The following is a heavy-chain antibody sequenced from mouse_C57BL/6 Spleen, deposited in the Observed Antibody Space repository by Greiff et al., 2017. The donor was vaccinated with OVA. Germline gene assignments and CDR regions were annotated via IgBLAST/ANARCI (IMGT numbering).Heavy chain of an antibody. CDR1: GYTFTSYW. D-gene: IGHD1-1*01. CDR3: TVGSSLPWYFDV. CDR2: IYPGNSDT. J-gene: IGHJ1*03. Sequence: EVQVVESGTVLARPGASVKMSCKTSGYTFTSYWMHWVKQRPGQGLEWIGAIYPGNSDTSYNQKFKGKAKLTAVTSASTAYMELSSLTNEDSAVYYCTVGSSLPWYFDVWGTGTTVTVSS. V-gene: IGHV1-5*01.